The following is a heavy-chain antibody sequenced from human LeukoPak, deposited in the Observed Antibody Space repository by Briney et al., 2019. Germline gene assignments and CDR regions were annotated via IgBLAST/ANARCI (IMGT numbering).Heavy chain of an antibody. CDR1: GFTFSSYA. Sequence: GGSLRLSCAASGFTFSSYAMNWVRQAPGRGLEWVSYIGPSGTAIYYADSVKGRFTISRDNSKNTLYLQMNSLRAEDTAVYYCAKSSGSDYWGQGTLVTVSS. D-gene: IGHD6-19*01. V-gene: IGHV3-23*01. J-gene: IGHJ4*02. CDR2: IGPSGTAI. CDR3: AKSSGSDY.